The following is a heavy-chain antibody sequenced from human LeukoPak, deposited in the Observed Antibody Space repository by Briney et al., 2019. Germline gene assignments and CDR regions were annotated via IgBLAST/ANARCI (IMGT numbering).Heavy chain of an antibody. CDR1: GFTVSSNY. V-gene: IGHV3-66*02. J-gene: IGHJ4*01. Sequence: GGSLRLSCAASGFTVSSNYMSWVRQAPGKGLEWVSVIYSGGSTYYPDSVKGRFTISRDNSKNTLYLRMNSLRAEEKGVYYCGSELSYGYVDNRGHGTLVTVSS. CDR2: IYSGGST. D-gene: IGHD5-18*01. CDR3: GSELSYGYVDN.